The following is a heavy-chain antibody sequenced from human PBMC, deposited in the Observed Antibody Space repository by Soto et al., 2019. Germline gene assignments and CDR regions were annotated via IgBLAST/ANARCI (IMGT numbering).Heavy chain of an antibody. CDR3: AKEVSLGSTVDLGY. Sequence: PGGSLRLSCAASGFTFSIFAMIWVRQSPGKGLEWVSTISGSGGSTYYADAVKGGFSISRDNSMGTLYLQMKSLRVEDTAIYYCAKEVSLGSTVDLGYWGQGTLVTVSS. D-gene: IGHD7-27*01. CDR1: GFTFSIFA. V-gene: IGHV3-23*01. CDR2: ISGSGGST. J-gene: IGHJ4*02.